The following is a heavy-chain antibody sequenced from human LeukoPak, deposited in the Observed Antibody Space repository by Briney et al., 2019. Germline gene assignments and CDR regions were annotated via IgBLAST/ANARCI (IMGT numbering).Heavy chain of an antibody. CDR2: INPNSGGT. CDR3: ARETYFYDSSGYYSPARGFDY. Sequence: ASVKVSCKASGYTFTGYYMHWVRQAPGQGLEWMGWINPNSGGTNYAQKFQGRVTMTRDTSISTAYMELSRLRSDDTAVYYCARETYFYDSSGYYSPARGFDYWGQGTLVTVSS. V-gene: IGHV1-2*02. J-gene: IGHJ4*02. CDR1: GYTFTGYY. D-gene: IGHD3-22*01.